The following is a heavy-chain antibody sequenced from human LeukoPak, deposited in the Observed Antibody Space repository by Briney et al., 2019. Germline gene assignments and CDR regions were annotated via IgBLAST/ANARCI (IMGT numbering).Heavy chain of an antibody. V-gene: IGHV4-39*06. D-gene: IGHD4/OR15-4a*01. CDR1: GVSISSSSYY. CDR2: IYSSGST. CDR3: AKEGTYTYGASDFDY. J-gene: IGHJ4*02. Sequence: PSETLSLTCTVSGVSISSSSYYWGWIRQPPGMGLEWIGSIYSSGSTYYNPSLKSRVTISVDTSKNQFTLKLSSVTAADTAVYYCAKEGTYTYGASDFDYWGQGTLVTVSS.